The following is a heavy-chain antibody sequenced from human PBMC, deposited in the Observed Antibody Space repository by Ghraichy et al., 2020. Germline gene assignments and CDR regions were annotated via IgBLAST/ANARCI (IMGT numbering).Heavy chain of an antibody. J-gene: IGHJ4*02. CDR2: VYYDGST. CDR1: GGSISISDYY. Sequence: SETLSLTCIVSGGSISISDYYWAWIRQPPGKGLEWIGSVYYDGSTYYGPSLKSRVTMSIDTSKNQFSLKVNSGTATETTIYYCARHHRHGWSDYWGQGALVTVSS. CDR3: ARHHRHGWSDY. D-gene: IGHD5-24*01. V-gene: IGHV4-39*01.